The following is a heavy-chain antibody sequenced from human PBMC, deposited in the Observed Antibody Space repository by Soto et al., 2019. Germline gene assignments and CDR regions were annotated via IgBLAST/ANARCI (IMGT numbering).Heavy chain of an antibody. CDR2: IYYSGST. J-gene: IGHJ5*02. CDR3: ASPKIAFYNWFDP. CDR1: GGSISSSSYY. V-gene: IGHV4-39*01. Sequence: QLQLQESGPGLVRPSETLSLTCTVSGGSISSSSYYWGWIRQPPGKGLEWIGSIYYSGSTYYNPSHKSRVTISVDTSKNQFSLKLSSVTAADTAVYYCASPKIAFYNWFDPWGQGTLVTVSS. D-gene: IGHD3-3*02.